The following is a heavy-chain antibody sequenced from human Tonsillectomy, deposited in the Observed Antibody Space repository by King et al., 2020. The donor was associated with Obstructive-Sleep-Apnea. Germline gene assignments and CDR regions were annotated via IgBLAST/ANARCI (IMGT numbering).Heavy chain of an antibody. Sequence: VQLVESGGGVVQPGRSLRLSCAASGFTFSSYGMHWVRQAPGKGLEWVACIRYDGSNKYYADSVKGRFTISRDNSKNTLYLQMNSLRAEDTAVYYCAKGRSSSWSDFDDWGQGTLVTVSS. CDR2: IRYDGSNK. D-gene: IGHD6-13*01. CDR1: GFTFSSYG. CDR3: AKGRSSSWSDFDD. V-gene: IGHV3-30*02. J-gene: IGHJ4*02.